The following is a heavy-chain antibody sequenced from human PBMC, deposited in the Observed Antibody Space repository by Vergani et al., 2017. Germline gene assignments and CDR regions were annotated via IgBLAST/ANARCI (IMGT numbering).Heavy chain of an antibody. CDR2: IKQDGSEK. CDR1: GFTFSSYW. J-gene: IGHJ4*02. D-gene: IGHD3-3*01. Sequence: VQLVESGGGVVQPGRSLRLSCAASGFTFSSYWMSWVRQAPGKGLEWVANIKQDGSEKYYVDSVKGRFTISRDNAKNSLYLQMNSLRAEDTAVYYCARDRSKYDFWSGYSGYWGQGTLVTVSS. CDR3: ARDRSKYDFWSGYSGY. V-gene: IGHV3-7*01.